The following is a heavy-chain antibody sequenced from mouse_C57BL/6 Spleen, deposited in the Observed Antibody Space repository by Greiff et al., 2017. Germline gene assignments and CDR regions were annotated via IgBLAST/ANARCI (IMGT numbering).Heavy chain of an antibody. Sequence: QVQLKQSGAELVRPGASVKLSCKASGYTFTDYYINWVKQRPGPGLEWIARIYPGSGNTYYNEKFKGKATLTAEKSSSTASMQLSSLTSADSAVYFCARSPVVGVDYALDYGGQGTSVTVSS. V-gene: IGHV1-76*01. CDR3: ARSPVVGVDYALDY. D-gene: IGHD1-1*02. J-gene: IGHJ4*01. CDR1: GYTFTDYY. CDR2: IYPGSGNT.